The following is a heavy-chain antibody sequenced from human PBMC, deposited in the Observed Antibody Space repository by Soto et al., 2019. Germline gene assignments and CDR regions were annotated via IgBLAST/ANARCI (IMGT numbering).Heavy chain of an antibody. CDR1: GYTFTSYG. D-gene: IGHD4-4*01. J-gene: IGHJ4*02. CDR3: ARDRRLDYSNYLGHLIDY. V-gene: IGHV1-18*01. CDR2: ISAYNGNA. Sequence: ASVKVSCKASGYTFTSYGISWVRQAPGQGLEWMGWISAYNGNANYAQRLQGRVTMTTDTSTSTAYMELRSLRSDDTAVYYCARDRRLDYSNYLGHLIDYWGQGTLVTVSS.